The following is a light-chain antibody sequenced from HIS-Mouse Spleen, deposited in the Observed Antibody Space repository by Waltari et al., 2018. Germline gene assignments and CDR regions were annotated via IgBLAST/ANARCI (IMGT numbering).Light chain of an antibody. V-gene: IGLV3-10*01. CDR3: YSTDSSGNHRV. CDR1: ALPKKY. Sequence: YELTPPPSVSVSPGQRARITCSGDALPKKYYSWYQQKSGQDPVLVIYEDSKRPSGIPERFSGSSSGTMATLTISGAQVEDEADYYCYSTDSSGNHRVFGGGTKLTVL. J-gene: IGLJ2*01. CDR2: EDS.